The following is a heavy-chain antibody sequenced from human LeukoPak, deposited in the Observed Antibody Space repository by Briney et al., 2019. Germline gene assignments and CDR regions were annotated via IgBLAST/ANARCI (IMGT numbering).Heavy chain of an antibody. V-gene: IGHV4-34*01. CDR1: GGSFSGYY. D-gene: IGHD3-10*01. J-gene: IGHJ4*02. CDR3: ARPTGSGSYCNALGY. Sequence: SETLSLTCAVYGGSFSGYYWSWIRQPPGKGLEWIGEINHSGSTNYNPSLKSRVTISVDTSKNQFSLKLSSVTAADTAVYYCARPTGSGSYCNALGYWGQGTLVTVSS. CDR2: INHSGST.